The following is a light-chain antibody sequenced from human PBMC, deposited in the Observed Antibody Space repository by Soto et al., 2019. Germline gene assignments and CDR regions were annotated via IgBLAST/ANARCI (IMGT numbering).Light chain of an antibody. CDR3: QQYNSYPYT. J-gene: IGKJ2*01. CDR1: QSISSW. V-gene: IGKV1-5*01. CDR2: DAS. Sequence: DIQMTQSPSTLSASVGDRVTITCRASQSISSWLAWYQQKPGKAPKLLIYDASSLESGVPSSFSGSGSGTEFTLTISSLQPDDFATYYCQQYNSYPYTFSQGTKLEIK.